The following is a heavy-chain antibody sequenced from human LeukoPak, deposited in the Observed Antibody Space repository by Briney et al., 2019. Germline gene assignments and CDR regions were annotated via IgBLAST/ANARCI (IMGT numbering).Heavy chain of an antibody. V-gene: IGHV4-59*01. CDR1: GGSISSYY. Sequence: SETLSLTCTVSGGSISSYYWSWIRQPPGKGLEWVGYIYYSGSTNYNPSLKSRVTISVDTSKNQFSLKLSSVTAADTAVYYCARDVGTMVLGSSGLNVWGKGTTVTVSS. J-gene: IGHJ6*04. D-gene: IGHD3-10*01. CDR2: IYYSGST. CDR3: ARDVGTMVLGSSGLNV.